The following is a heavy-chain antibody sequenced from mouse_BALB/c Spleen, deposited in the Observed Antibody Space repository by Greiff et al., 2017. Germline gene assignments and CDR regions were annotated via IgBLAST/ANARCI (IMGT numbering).Heavy chain of an antibody. J-gene: IGHJ3*01. D-gene: IGHD2-4*01. V-gene: IGHV1-82*01. CDR1: GYAFSSSW. CDR3: ARDYDYDRAC. CDR2: IYPGDGDT. Sequence: QVQLQQSGPELVKPGASVKISCKASGYAFSSSWMNWVKQRPGQGLEWIGRIYPGDGDTNYNGKFKGKATLTADKSSSTAYMQLSSLTSVDSAVYFCARDYDYDRACWGQGTLVTVSA.